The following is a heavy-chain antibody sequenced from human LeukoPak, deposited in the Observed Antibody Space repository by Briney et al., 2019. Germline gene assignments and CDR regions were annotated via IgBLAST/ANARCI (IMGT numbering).Heavy chain of an antibody. CDR3: ARATYRYDSSGYYLYYFDY. J-gene: IGHJ4*02. V-gene: IGHV4-34*01. CDR1: GGSFSGYY. Sequence: SETLSLTCAVYGGSFSGYYWSWIRQPPGKGLEWIGEINHSGSTNYNPSLKSRVTISVDTSKNQFPLKLSSVTAADTAVYYCARATYRYDSSGYYLYYFDYWGQGTLVTVSS. CDR2: INHSGST. D-gene: IGHD3-22*01.